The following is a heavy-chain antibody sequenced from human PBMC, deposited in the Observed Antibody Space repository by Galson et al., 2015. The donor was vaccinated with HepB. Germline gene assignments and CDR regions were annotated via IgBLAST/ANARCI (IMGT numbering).Heavy chain of an antibody. CDR2: ISGSGGST. V-gene: IGHV3-23*01. CDR1: GFTFISDA. D-gene: IGHD3-10*01. J-gene: IGHJ4*02. Sequence: SLRLSCAASGFTFISDALSWVRQAPGKGLEWVSAISGSGGSTYYADSVKSRFTIPRDNSKNTLYLQMNSLRAEDTAVYYCAKVGGSRTYYFDYWGQGTLVTVSS. CDR3: AKVGGSRTYYFDY.